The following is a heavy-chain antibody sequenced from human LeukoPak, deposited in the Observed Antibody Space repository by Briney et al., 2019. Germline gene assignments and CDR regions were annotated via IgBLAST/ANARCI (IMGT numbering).Heavy chain of an antibody. Sequence: ASVKVSCKASGYTFTSYAMNWVRQAPGQGLEWMGWISAYNGNTNYAQKLQGRVTMTTDTSTSTAYMELRSLRSDDTAVYYCAREGHLYGDPGDWGQGTLVTVSS. CDR3: AREGHLYGDPGD. CDR1: GYTFTSYA. D-gene: IGHD4-17*01. CDR2: ISAYNGNT. V-gene: IGHV1-18*01. J-gene: IGHJ4*02.